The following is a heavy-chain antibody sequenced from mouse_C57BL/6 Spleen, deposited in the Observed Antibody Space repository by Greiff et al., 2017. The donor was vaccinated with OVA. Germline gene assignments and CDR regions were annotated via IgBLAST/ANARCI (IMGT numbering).Heavy chain of an antibody. Sequence: DVQLVESGGGLVQPGGSLSLSCAASGFTFTDYYMSWVRQPPGKALEWLGFIRNKANGYTTEYSASVKGRFTISRDNSQSILYLQMNALRAEDSATYYCARYLLRYFDVWGTGTTVTVSS. CDR3: ARYLLRYFDV. J-gene: IGHJ1*03. CDR2: IRNKANGYTT. V-gene: IGHV7-3*01. D-gene: IGHD2-10*01. CDR1: GFTFTDYY.